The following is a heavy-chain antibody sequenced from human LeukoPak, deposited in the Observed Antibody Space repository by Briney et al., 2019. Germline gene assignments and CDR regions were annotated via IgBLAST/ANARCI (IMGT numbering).Heavy chain of an antibody. CDR2: IYYSGGT. V-gene: IGHV4-59*08. Sequence: PSETLSLTCTVSGDSISSYYWSWIRQPPGKGLEWIGYIYYSGGTDYNPSLKSRVTKSVDTSKNQFSLKLRSVTAADTAVYYCARHVTISGPYDASDIWGQGTMVTVSP. D-gene: IGHD5-24*01. CDR1: GDSISSYY. J-gene: IGHJ3*02. CDR3: ARHVTISGPYDASDI.